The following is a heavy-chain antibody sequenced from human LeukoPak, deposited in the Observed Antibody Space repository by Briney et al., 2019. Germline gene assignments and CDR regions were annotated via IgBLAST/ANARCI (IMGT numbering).Heavy chain of an antibody. V-gene: IGHV4-34*01. CDR3: ARRVSYGGYVGY. J-gene: IGHJ4*02. Sequence: SETLSITCAVYGGSFSGYYWSWIRQPPGKGLEWIGEINHSGSTNYNPSLKSRVTISVDTSKNQFSLKLSSVTAADTAVYYCARRVSYGGYVGYWGQGTLVTVSS. CDR2: INHSGST. CDR1: GGSFSGYY. D-gene: IGHD5-12*01.